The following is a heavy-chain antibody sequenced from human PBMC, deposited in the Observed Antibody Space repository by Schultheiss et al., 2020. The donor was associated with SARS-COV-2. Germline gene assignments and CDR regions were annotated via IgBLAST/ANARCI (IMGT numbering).Heavy chain of an antibody. D-gene: IGHD3-3*01. CDR2: IYYSGST. CDR3: ARTRYYDFWSGPNWFDP. V-gene: IGHV4-59*12. Sequence: SETLSLTCTVSGGSISSYYWSWIRQPAGKGLEWIGYIYYSGSTNYNPSLKSRVTISVDTSKNQFSLKLSSVTAADTAVYYCARTRYYDFWSGPNWFDPWGQGTLVTVSS. J-gene: IGHJ5*02. CDR1: GGSISSYY.